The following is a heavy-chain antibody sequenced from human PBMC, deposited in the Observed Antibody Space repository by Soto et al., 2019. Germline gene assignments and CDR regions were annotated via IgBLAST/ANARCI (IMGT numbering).Heavy chain of an antibody. J-gene: IGHJ4*02. D-gene: IGHD3-22*01. CDR2: IKQDGSEK. CDR3: ARGGTSMIVVGAFDD. V-gene: IGHV3-7*01. Sequence: EVQLVESGGGLVQPGVSLRLSCAASGFAFSNYWMSWVRQAHGKGLDWVATIKQDGSEKYYVDSVKGRFTISRDKAKNSVYLQMNSLRAEGMAVYHCARGGTSMIVVGAFDDWGQGALVTVSS. CDR1: GFAFSNYW.